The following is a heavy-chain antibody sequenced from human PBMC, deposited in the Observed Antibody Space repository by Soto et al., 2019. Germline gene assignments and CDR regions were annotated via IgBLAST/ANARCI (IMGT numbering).Heavy chain of an antibody. CDR2: ISYSGTT. Sequence: QVQLQESGPGLVKPSQTLSLTCTVSGGSINSANYYWNWIRQHPGKGLEWIGYISYSGTTSYNPSLKSRVTITVDTSNNQFSLKLRSVTAADTAVYYCARLRITATGGWFDPWGQGTLVTVSS. D-gene: IGHD6-13*01. CDR3: ARLRITATGGWFDP. CDR1: GGSINSANYY. J-gene: IGHJ5*02. V-gene: IGHV4-31*03.